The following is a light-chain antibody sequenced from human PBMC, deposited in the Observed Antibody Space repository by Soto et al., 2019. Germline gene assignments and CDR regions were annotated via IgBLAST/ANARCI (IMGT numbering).Light chain of an antibody. Sequence: EIVLTQSPGTLSLSPGERVTLSCRASQSVTLNYLAWYQQKPGQTPRLLIYGASNRATGIPDRFSAGGSGTDFTLTITRLEPEDFAVYYCQQYGGSPYTFGQGTKLEIK. CDR1: QSVTLNY. J-gene: IGKJ2*01. V-gene: IGKV3-20*01. CDR3: QQYGGSPYT. CDR2: GAS.